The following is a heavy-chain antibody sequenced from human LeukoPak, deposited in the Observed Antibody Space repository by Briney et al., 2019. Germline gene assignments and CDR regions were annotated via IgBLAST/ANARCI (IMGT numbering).Heavy chain of an antibody. CDR2: INPNSGGT. CDR3: ARGESTYGYL. CDR1: GYTFTGYL. J-gene: IGHJ4*02. V-gene: IGHV1-2*02. Sequence: ASVKVSCKASGYTFTGYLMHWVRQAPGQGLDGMGWINPNSGGTNYAQKFQGRVTMTRDTSISTAYMELSSLRSDDTAVYYCARGESTYGYLWGQGTLVTVSS. D-gene: IGHD5-18*01.